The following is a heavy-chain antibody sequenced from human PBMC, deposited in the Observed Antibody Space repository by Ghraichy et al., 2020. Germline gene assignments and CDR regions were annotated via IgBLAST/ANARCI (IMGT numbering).Heavy chain of an antibody. J-gene: IGHJ3*02. CDR3: ARDSNCGGGDCRLVAFNI. V-gene: IGHV4-4*07. CDR2: ISNTGST. CDR1: GDSISSYS. D-gene: IGHD2-21*02. Sequence: SETLSLTCIVSGDSISSYSWSWIRQPAGKGLEWIGRISNTGSTTYNPSLKSRVTMSLDTSKNQFSLKLSSVTAAATAVFYCARDSNCGGGDCRLVAFNIWGQGTMVAVSS.